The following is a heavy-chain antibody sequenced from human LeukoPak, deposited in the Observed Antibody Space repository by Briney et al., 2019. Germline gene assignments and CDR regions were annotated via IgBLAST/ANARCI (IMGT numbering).Heavy chain of an antibody. D-gene: IGHD1-26*01. J-gene: IGHJ4*02. CDR1: GFTFSSYS. CDR3: ARDRVGATPYFDY. Sequence: GGSLRLSCAASGFTFSSYSMNWVRQAPGKGLEWVSSISSSSSSYIYYADSVKGRFTISRDNAKNSLYLQMNSLRAEDTAVYYCARDRVGATPYFDYWGQGTLVTVSS. CDR2: ISSSSSSYI. V-gene: IGHV3-21*01.